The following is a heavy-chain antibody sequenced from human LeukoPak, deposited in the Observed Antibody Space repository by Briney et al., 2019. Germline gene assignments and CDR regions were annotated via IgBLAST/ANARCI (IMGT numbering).Heavy chain of an antibody. V-gene: IGHV3-23*01. D-gene: IGHD4-17*01. CDR1: GFTVSSNY. CDR2: ISGSGGST. Sequence: PGGSLRLSCAAPGFTVSSNYLSWVRQAPGKGLEWVSGISGSGGSTYYADSVKGRFTISRDNSKNTLYLQMNSLRAEDTAVYYCAKDPSTVTTPVDYWGQGTLVTVSS. CDR3: AKDPSTVTTPVDY. J-gene: IGHJ4*02.